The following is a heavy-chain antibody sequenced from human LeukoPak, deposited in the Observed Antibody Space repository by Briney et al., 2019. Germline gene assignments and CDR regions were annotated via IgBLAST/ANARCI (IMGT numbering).Heavy chain of an antibody. CDR1: GGSFSGYY. CDR2: IYYSGST. Sequence: PSETLSLTCAVYGGSFSGYYWSWIRQPPGKGLEWIGYIYYSGSTYYNPSLKSRVTISVDTSKNQFSLKLSSVTAADTAVYYCARGGGYYGSGSYLIDYWGQGTLVTVSS. CDR3: ARGGGYYGSGSYLIDY. V-gene: IGHV4-34*09. D-gene: IGHD3-10*01. J-gene: IGHJ4*02.